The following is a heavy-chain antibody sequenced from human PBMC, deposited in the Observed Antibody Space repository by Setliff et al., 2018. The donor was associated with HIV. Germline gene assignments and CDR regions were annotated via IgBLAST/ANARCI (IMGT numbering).Heavy chain of an antibody. V-gene: IGHV4-39*01. CDR2: FYYSGST. J-gene: IGHJ4*02. CDR1: GDSISRSRYY. CDR3: ARLGSHFTNAFCPPY. Sequence: SETLSLTCVVSGDSISRSRYYWGWIRQPPGKGLEWIGSFYYSGSTSYNPSLKSRVTISGDTSKNQVSLRLSSVTAADTAVYYCARLGSHFTNAFCPPYWGQGTLVTVSS. D-gene: IGHD3-3*01.